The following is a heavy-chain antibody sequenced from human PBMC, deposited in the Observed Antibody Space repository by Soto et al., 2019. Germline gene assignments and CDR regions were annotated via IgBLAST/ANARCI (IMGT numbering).Heavy chain of an antibody. CDR3: ARDEYGGAYDY. J-gene: IGHJ4*02. CDR2: ISKDGRSQ. Sequence: PGGSLRLSCAVSGFTFSNNAMHWVRQAPGKGLEWVAVISKDGRSQYYADSVKGRFTISRDNAKKSLYLQMNSLRAEDTAVYYCARDEYGGAYDYWGQGTLVTVSS. CDR1: GFTFSNNA. D-gene: IGHD4-17*01. V-gene: IGHV3-30*04.